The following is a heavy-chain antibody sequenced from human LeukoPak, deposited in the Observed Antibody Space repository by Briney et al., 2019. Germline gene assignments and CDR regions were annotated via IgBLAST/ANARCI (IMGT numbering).Heavy chain of an antibody. V-gene: IGHV3-48*03. Sequence: GGSLRLSCIASGFTFSSSAMSWVRQAPGKGLEWVSYISSSGSTIYYADSVKGRFTISRDNAKNSLYLQMNSLRAEDTAVYYCAELGITMIGGVWGKGTTVTISS. D-gene: IGHD3-10*02. CDR1: GFTFSSSA. CDR3: AELGITMIGGV. J-gene: IGHJ6*04. CDR2: ISSSGSTI.